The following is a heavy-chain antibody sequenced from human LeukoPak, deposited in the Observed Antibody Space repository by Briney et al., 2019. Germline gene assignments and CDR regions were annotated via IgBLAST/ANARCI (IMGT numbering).Heavy chain of an antibody. D-gene: IGHD3-22*01. CDR1: GGSISSSSYY. Sequence: SETLSLTCTVSGGSISSSSYYWGWIRQPPGKGLEWIGSIYYSGSTYYKSSLKSRVTVSVGTSKNQFSLKLSSVTAADTAVYYCARDQYYYDSSGYYRFDYWGQGTLVTVSS. CDR2: IYYSGST. J-gene: IGHJ4*02. CDR3: ARDQYYYDSSGYYRFDY. V-gene: IGHV4-39*07.